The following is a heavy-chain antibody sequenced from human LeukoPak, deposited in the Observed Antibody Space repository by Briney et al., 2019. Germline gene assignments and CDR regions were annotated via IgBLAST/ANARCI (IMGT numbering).Heavy chain of an antibody. D-gene: IGHD3-10*01. CDR1: GVTFSDHY. CDR2: SRDKGNSYTT. Sequence: GGSLRLSCAASGVTFSDHYIDWVRQAPGKGLEWVGRSRDKGNSYTTAYAASVRGRFTISRDDSKNSLYLQMNSLKIEDTAVYYCTKLARAPRDFDYWGQGTLVTVSS. J-gene: IGHJ4*01. V-gene: IGHV3-72*01. CDR3: TKLARAPRDFDY.